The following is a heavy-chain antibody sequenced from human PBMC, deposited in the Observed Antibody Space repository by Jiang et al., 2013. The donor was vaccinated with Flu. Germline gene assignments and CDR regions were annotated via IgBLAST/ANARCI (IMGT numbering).Heavy chain of an antibody. CDR2: ISYDGSNK. CDR3: AKEQREGYYYGSGSSAFDI. J-gene: IGHJ3*02. Sequence: AVISYDGSNKYYADSVKGRFTISRDNSKNTLYLQMNSLRAEDTAVYYCAKEQREGYYYGSGSSAFDIWGQGTMVTVSS. D-gene: IGHD3-10*01. V-gene: IGHV3-30*18.